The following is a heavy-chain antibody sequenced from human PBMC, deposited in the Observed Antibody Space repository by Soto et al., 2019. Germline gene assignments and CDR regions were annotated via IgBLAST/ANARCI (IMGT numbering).Heavy chain of an antibody. CDR1: GFTFSSYA. CDR3: EKAQVGVRLEGAVDY. V-gene: IGHV3-23*01. D-gene: IGHD3-3*01. J-gene: IGHJ4*02. CDR2: ISGSGGST. Sequence: EVQLLESGGGLVQPGGSLRLSCAASGFTFSSYAMSWCLQSPGTGLEWVSAISGSGGSTYYADSVKGRFTISRDNSKNTLYLQMNSLRAEDTAVYYCEKAQVGVRLEGAVDYWGQGTLVTVSS.